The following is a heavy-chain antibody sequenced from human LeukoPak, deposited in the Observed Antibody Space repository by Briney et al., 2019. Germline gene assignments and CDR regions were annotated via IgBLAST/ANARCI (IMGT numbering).Heavy chain of an antibody. V-gene: IGHV4-39*01. J-gene: IGHJ5*02. CDR2: FFYRGST. Sequence: SETLSLTCTVSGCSISGISCSWGGSGQPPGKGLGGIGIFFYRGSTYYNPSLKSRVTISVDTSKNQFSLKLSSVTAADTAVYYCARLYYDFWSGQYPGWFDPWGQGTLVTVSS. CDR3: ARLYYDFWSGQYPGWFDP. CDR1: GCSISGISCS. D-gene: IGHD3-3*01.